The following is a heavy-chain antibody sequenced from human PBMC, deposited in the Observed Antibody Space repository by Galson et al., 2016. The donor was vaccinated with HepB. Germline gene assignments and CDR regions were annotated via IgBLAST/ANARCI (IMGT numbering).Heavy chain of an antibody. Sequence: ETLSLTCTVSGGSFSTYYWSWIRQPAGKALEWIGRINVSGTTKYNPALKSRVTMSLDTSKNQFSLKLNSVTAAETAVYFWATDKATFETVDAPFFLWVQGAMVTVSS. J-gene: IGHJ3*01. V-gene: IGHV4-4*07. D-gene: IGHD5-12*01. CDR2: INVSGTT. CDR3: ATDKATFETVDAPFFL. CDR1: GGSFSTYY.